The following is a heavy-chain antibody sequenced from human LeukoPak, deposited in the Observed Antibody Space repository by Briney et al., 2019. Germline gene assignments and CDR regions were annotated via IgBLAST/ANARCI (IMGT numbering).Heavy chain of an antibody. CDR1: GFTLSRYD. Sequence: GGSLRLSCVASGFTLSRYDMHWVRQAPGKGLEWVAVIANDGSNEIYADSVKGRFTISRDNSKNTLYLQMNSLRAEDTAVYYCARAAAVSGAFRDNWFDPWGQGTLVTVSS. V-gene: IGHV3-30-3*01. CDR3: ARAAAVSGAFRDNWFDP. J-gene: IGHJ5*02. D-gene: IGHD6-13*01. CDR2: IANDGSNE.